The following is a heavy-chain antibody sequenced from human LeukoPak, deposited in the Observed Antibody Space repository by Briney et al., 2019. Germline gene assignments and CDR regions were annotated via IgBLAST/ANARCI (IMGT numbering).Heavy chain of an antibody. CDR1: GGTFSSYA. CDR2: IIPIFGTA. CDR3: VRVVTIFGVVIDDAFDI. D-gene: IGHD3-3*01. V-gene: IGHV1-69*05. J-gene: IGHJ3*02. Sequence: SVKVSCKASGGTFSSYAISWVRQAPGQGLEWMGGIIPIFGTANYAQKFQGRVTITTDESTSTAYMELSSLRSEDTAVYYCVRVVTIFGVVIDDAFDIWGQGTMVTVSS.